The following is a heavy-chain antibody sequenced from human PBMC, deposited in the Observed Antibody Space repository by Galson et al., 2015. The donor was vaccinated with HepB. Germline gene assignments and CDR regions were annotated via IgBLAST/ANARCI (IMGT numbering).Heavy chain of an antibody. Sequence: LRLSCAGSGFIFRHHAMAWIRQAPGKGLEWVSGINGRGSTRSYSDAVKGRFSISRDNSKDTVFLQMDNLRAEDTAVYYCGEEGAWFGGDWFDPWGQGARVTVS. CDR3: GEEGAWFGGDWFDP. CDR1: GFIFRHHA. D-gene: IGHD3-16*01. J-gene: IGHJ5*02. V-gene: IGHV3-23*01. CDR2: INGRGSTR.